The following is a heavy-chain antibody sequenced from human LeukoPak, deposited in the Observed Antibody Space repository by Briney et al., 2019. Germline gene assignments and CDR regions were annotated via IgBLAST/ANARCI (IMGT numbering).Heavy chain of an antibody. CDR3: ARTTQYSSSWLPDY. J-gene: IGHJ4*02. D-gene: IGHD6-13*01. Sequence: SVKVSCKASGYTFTSYGISWVRQAPGQGLEWMGWIGAYNGNTNYAQKLQGRVTMTTDTSTSTAYMELRSLRSDDTAVYYCARTTQYSSSWLPDYWGQGTLVTVSS. V-gene: IGHV1-18*01. CDR1: GYTFTSYG. CDR2: IGAYNGNT.